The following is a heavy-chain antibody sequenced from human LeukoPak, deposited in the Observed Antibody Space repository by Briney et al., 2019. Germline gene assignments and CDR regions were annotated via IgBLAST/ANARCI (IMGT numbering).Heavy chain of an antibody. V-gene: IGHV1-8*03. Sequence: GASVKVSCKASGYTFTSYDINWVRQATGQGLEWMGWMNPNSGNTGYAQKFQGRVTITRNTSISTAYMELSSLRSEDTAVYYCARVRDGYIHDAFDIWGQGTMVTVSS. J-gene: IGHJ3*02. D-gene: IGHD5-24*01. CDR3: ARVRDGYIHDAFDI. CDR2: MNPNSGNT. CDR1: GYTFTSYD.